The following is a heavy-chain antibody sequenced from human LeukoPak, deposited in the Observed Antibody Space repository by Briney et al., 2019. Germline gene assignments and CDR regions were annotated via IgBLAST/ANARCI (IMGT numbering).Heavy chain of an antibody. J-gene: IGHJ4*02. V-gene: IGHV3-15*07. CDR2: IKSKTDGGTT. D-gene: IGHD3-22*01. CDR3: TTGGIDYYDSSGYYYVDY. Sequence: GGSLRLSCAASGFTFSNAWMNWVRQAPGKGLEWVGRIKSKTDGGTTDYAAPVKGRFTISRDDSKNTLYLQMNSLKTEDTAVYCCTTGGIDYYDSSGYYYVDYWGQGTLVTVSS. CDR1: GFTFSNAW.